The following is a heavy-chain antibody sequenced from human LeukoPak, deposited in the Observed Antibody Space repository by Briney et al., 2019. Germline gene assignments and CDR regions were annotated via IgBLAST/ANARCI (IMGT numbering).Heavy chain of an antibody. V-gene: IGHV4-39*01. Sequence: SETLSLTCTVSGGSISSSSYYWGWIRQPPGKGLEWIGSVYYGGSTYYNPSLKSRVTISVDTSKNQFSLKLSSVTAADTAVYYCARRESSGIVVVAGGFDNWGQGTLVTVSS. CDR2: VYYGGST. D-gene: IGHD6-19*01. CDR1: GGSISSSSYY. CDR3: ARRESSGIVVVAGGFDN. J-gene: IGHJ4*02.